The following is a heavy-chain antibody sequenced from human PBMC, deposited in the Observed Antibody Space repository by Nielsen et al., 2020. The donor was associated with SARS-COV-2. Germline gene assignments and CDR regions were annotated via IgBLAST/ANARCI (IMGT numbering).Heavy chain of an antibody. Sequence: GESLKISCAASAFTFSTYWMHWVRQAPGKGLEWVAVIWYDGSNKYYGDSVKGRFTISRDNSKNTLYLQMNSLRAEDTAVYYCARVLTVVPAAPLDYWGQGSLVTVSS. CDR3: ARVLTVVPAAPLDY. CDR2: IWYDGSNK. CDR1: AFTFSTYW. V-gene: IGHV3-33*08. J-gene: IGHJ4*02. D-gene: IGHD2-2*01.